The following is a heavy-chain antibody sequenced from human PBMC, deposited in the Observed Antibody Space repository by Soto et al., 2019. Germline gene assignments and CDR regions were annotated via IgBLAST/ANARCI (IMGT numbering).Heavy chain of an antibody. CDR3: AKAGRSSSSGWYDWDY. J-gene: IGHJ4*02. CDR1: GGNFSSYA. D-gene: IGHD6-19*01. CDR2: ISGSGGST. V-gene: IGHV3-23*01. Sequence: GGSQRLSCTASGGNFSSYAMSWVRQAQGKGLEWVSAISGSGGSTYYADSVKGRFTISRDNSKNTLYLQMNSLRAEDTAVYYCAKAGRSSSSGWYDWDYWGQGTLVPVSS.